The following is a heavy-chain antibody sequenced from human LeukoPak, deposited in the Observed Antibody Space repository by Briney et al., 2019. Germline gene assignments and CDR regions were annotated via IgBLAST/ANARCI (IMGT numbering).Heavy chain of an antibody. D-gene: IGHD3-10*01. CDR2: IYYSGST. J-gene: IGHJ4*02. CDR3: ARGPRYSYGSGSEFDY. CDR1: GGSISSSSYY. Sequence: SETLSLTCTVSGGSISSSSYYWGWIRQPPGKGLEWIGSIYYSGSTYYNPSLKSRVTISVDTSKNQFSLKLSSVTAADTAVYYCARGPRYSYGSGSEFDYWGQGTLVTVSS. V-gene: IGHV4-39*07.